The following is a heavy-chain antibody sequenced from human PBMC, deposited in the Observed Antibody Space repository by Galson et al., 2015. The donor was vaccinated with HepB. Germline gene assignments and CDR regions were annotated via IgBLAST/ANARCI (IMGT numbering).Heavy chain of an antibody. V-gene: IGHV4-39*01. CDR2: IYYSGST. Sequence: ETLSLTCTVSGGSISSSSYYWGWIRQPPGKGLEWIGSIYYSGSTYYNPSLKSRVTISVDTSKNQFSPKLSSVTAADTAVYYCARPPRPYIAVAADDAFDIWGQGTMVTVSS. CDR3: ARPPRPYIAVAADDAFDI. J-gene: IGHJ3*02. D-gene: IGHD6-19*01. CDR1: GGSISSSSYY.